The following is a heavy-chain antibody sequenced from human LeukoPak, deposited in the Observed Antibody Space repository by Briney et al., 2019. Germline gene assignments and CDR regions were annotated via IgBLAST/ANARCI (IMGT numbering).Heavy chain of an antibody. J-gene: IGHJ4*02. CDR1: GYTFTSYA. V-gene: IGHV7-4-1*02. Sequence: ASVKFSCKASGYTFTSYAMNWVRQAPGQGLEWMGWINTNTGNPTYAQGFTGRFVFSLDTSVSTTYLQISSLKAEDSAVYYCASGPSYSGSNEYFDYWGQGTLVTVSS. CDR3: ASGPSYSGSNEYFDY. CDR2: INTNTGNP. D-gene: IGHD1-26*01.